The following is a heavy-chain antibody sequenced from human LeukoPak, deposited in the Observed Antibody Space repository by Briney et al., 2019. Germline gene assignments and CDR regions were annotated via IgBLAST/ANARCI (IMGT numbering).Heavy chain of an antibody. CDR1: GGSISIDH. D-gene: IGHD2/OR15-2a*01. CDR3: ARKNDFEI. V-gene: IGHV4-59*01. J-gene: IGHJ3*02. CDR2: IFYSGRT. Sequence: SETLSLTCTVSGGSISIDHWNWIRQPPGKGLEWIGCIFYSGRTYYNPSLKSRVTISLDLSKGQFSLRLPSVTAADTAAYYCARKNDFEIWGQGKLVTVSS.